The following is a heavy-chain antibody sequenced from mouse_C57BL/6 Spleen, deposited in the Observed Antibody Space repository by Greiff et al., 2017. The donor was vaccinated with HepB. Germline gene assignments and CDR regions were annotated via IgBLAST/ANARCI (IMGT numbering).Heavy chain of an antibody. D-gene: IGHD3-2*02. J-gene: IGHJ4*01. CDR2: IDPENGDT. CDR3: THSSGPSMDY. Sequence: EVKLMESGAELVRPGASVKLSCTASGFNIKDDYMHWVKQRPEQGLEWIGWIDPENGDTEYASKFQGKATITADTSSNTAYLQLSSLTSEDTAVYYCTHSSGPSMDYWGQGTSVTVSS. V-gene: IGHV14-4*01. CDR1: GFNIKDDY.